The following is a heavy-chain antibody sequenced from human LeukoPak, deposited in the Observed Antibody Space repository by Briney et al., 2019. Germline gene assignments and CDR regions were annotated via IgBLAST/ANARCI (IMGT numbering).Heavy chain of an antibody. CDR1: GYIFRTYA. J-gene: IGHJ5*02. D-gene: IGHD5-18*01. Sequence: GASVKVSCKASGYIFRTYAMIWVRQAPGQGLEWMGWINTNTGNPTYPQGFTGRFVFSLDTSVSTAYLQISNLKPEDTAVYYCARDHGSYGYSAPPYWFDPWGQGTLVTVSS. CDR3: ARDHGSYGYSAPPYWFDP. CDR2: INTNTGNP. V-gene: IGHV7-4-1*02.